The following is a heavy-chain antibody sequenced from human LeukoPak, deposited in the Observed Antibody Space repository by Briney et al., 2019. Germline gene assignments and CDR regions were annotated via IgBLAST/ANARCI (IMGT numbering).Heavy chain of an antibody. V-gene: IGHV3-30*02. CDR2: IRYDGSNK. CDR1: EFTFSSYS. D-gene: IGHD6-19*01. J-gene: IGHJ4*02. Sequence: GGSLRLSCAASEFTFSSYSMNWVRQAPGKGLEWVAFIRYDGSNKYYADSVKGRFTISRDNSENTLYLQMNSLRAEDTAVYYGSSGWYFDYWGQGTLVTVSS. CDR3: SSGWYFDY.